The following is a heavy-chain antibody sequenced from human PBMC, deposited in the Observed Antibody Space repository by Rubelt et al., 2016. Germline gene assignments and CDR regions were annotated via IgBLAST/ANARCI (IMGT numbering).Heavy chain of an antibody. D-gene: IGHD4-11*01. CDR1: GFSLSTGGVG. J-gene: IGHJ5*02. Sequence: ITLRESGPTLVKPTQTLPLTCPFSGFSLSTGGVGVGWIRPPPGKALEWLALISWNDHDRYNPSLMSRLAITQDTPKNQGVLTMTNMDPVETATYYCAHRQEYRLPRPDWFDPWGQGTLVTVSS. V-gene: IGHV2-5*01. CDR3: AHRQEYRLPRPDWFDP. CDR2: ISWNDHD.